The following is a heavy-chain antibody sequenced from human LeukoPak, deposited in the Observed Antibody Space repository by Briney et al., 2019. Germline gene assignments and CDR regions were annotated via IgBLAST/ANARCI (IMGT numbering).Heavy chain of an antibody. CDR3: ARLRLYYDSSGYPDY. CDR2: INHSGST. D-gene: IGHD3-22*01. CDR1: GGSFSGYY. Sequence: SETLSLTCAVSGGSFSGYYWSWIRQPPGKGLEWIGEINHSGSTNYNPFLKSRVTISVDTSKNQFSLKLSSVTAADTAVYYCARLRLYYDSSGYPDYWGQGTLVTVSS. J-gene: IGHJ4*02. V-gene: IGHV4-34*01.